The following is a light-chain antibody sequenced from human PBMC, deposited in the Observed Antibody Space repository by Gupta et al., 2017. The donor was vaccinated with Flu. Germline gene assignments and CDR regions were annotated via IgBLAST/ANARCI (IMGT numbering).Light chain of an antibody. V-gene: IGKV1-39*01. CDR3: QQSNSTPRT. CDR1: QSISSY. Sequence: IQMTQSPSSLSSSVGDRVTITCRASQSISSYLDWYQQKPGKAPKLLIYAASSVQSGVPSRFSGSGSGTDFTLTISSLQPEDFATYYCQQSNSTPRTFGQGTKVEIK. CDR2: AAS. J-gene: IGKJ1*01.